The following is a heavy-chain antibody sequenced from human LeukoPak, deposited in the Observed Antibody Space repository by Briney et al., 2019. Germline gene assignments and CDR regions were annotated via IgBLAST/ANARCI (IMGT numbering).Heavy chain of an antibody. J-gene: IGHJ4*02. Sequence: ASVKVSCKASGYTFTSYGITWVRQAPGQGLEWMGWMNGYNGNTNYAQKLQGRVTMTTDTSTNTAYMELRSLRSDDTAVCYCARASLYCSSTSCYTNYWGQGTLVIVSS. CDR3: ARASLYCSSTSCYTNY. D-gene: IGHD2-2*02. V-gene: IGHV1-18*01. CDR1: GYTFTSYG. CDR2: MNGYNGNT.